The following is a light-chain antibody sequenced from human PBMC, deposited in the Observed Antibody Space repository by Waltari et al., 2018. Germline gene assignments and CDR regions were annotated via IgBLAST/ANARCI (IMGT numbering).Light chain of an antibody. CDR1: NIGIQP. V-gene: IGLV3-12*02. CDR3: QLWDSTSDHSV. CDR2: SDR. Sequence: SFELTQPHSVSVATAQMARITCGGNNIGIQPVHWYQQKPGPDPVLVIYSDRNWPSGIPERFSGSNPGHTATLTISRIEAGDEADYYCQLWDSTSDHSVFGTGAKVTVL. J-gene: IGLJ1*01.